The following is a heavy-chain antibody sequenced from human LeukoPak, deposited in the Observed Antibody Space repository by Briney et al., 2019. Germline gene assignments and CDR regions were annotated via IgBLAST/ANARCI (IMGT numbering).Heavy chain of an antibody. CDR1: GGSISSNSYY. J-gene: IGHJ4*02. D-gene: IGHD2-15*01. V-gene: IGHV4-61*05. CDR3: ARGGPVWWFFDY. Sequence: SETLSLTCTVSGGSISSNSYYWGWIRQPPGKGLEWIGYIYYSGSTNYNPSLKSRVTISVDTSKNQFSLNLTSVTAADTAVYYCARGGPVWWFFDYWGQGTLVTVSS. CDR2: IYYSGST.